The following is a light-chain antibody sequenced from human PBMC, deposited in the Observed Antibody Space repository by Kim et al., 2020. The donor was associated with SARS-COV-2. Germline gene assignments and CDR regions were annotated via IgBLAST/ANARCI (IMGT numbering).Light chain of an antibody. J-gene: IGLJ3*02. CDR1: SSDVGGSNY. V-gene: IGLV2-14*01. CDR2: EVS. CDR3: SSYTSTSTPWV. Sequence: QSALTQPASVSGSPGQSITISCTGTSSDVGGSNYVSWYQQYPGKAPKLMIYEVSNRPSGVSNRFSGSKSGNTASLTISGLQAEDEADYYCSSYTSTSTPWVFGGGTQLTVL.